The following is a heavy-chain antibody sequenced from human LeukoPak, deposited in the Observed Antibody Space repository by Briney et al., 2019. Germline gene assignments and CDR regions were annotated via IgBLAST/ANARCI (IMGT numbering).Heavy chain of an antibody. Sequence: SETLSLTCTVSGGSISSCYWSWIRQPPGKGLEWIGYIYYSGSTNYNPSLKSRVTISVDTSKNQFSLKLSSVTAADTAVYYCARDRFVVVPAADYYYGVDVWGQGTTVTVSS. CDR2: IYYSGST. CDR3: ARDRFVVVPAADYYYGVDV. J-gene: IGHJ6*02. D-gene: IGHD2-2*01. CDR1: GGSISSCY. V-gene: IGHV4-59*01.